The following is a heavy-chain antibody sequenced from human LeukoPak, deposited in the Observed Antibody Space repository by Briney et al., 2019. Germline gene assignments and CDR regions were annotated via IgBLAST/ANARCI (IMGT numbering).Heavy chain of an antibody. CDR1: GGSFSSSSYY. CDR3: ARHPVPGIATAGRYSFEY. Sequence: SESLSLTCTVSGGSFSSSSYYWGWLRQPPGKGLEWIGSIYYSGSTYYNPSLKCRVTISVDTSKEQLSLKLSSVTAAETAVYYCARHPVPGIATAGRYSFEYWGKGTLVTVSS. J-gene: IGHJ4*02. CDR2: IYYSGST. D-gene: IGHD6-13*01. V-gene: IGHV4-39*01.